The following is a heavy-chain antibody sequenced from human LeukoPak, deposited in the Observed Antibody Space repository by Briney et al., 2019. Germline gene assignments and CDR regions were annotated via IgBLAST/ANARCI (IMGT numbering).Heavy chain of an antibody. CDR3: ASQRELYGLYAFDI. CDR1: GFTFSSYA. D-gene: IGHD1-26*01. J-gene: IGHJ3*02. CDR2: ISGSGGST. Sequence: GGSLRLSCAASGFTFSSYAMSWVRQAPGKGLEWVSAISGSGGSTYYADSVKGRFTISRDNSENTLYLQMSSLRAEDTAVYYCASQRELYGLYAFDIWGQGTMVTVSS. V-gene: IGHV3-23*01.